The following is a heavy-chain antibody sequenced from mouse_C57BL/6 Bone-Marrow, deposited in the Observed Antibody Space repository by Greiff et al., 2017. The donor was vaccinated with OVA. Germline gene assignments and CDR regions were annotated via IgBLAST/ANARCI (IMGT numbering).Heavy chain of an antibody. D-gene: IGHD2-1*01. CDR1: GFNIKDYY. V-gene: IGHV14-4*01. CDR3: TSYGNLDY. J-gene: IGHJ2*01. Sequence: EVKLVESGAELVRPGASVKLSCTASGFNIKDYYMHWVKQRPEQGLEWIGWIDPENGDTEYASEFPGKATLTVDTSSNTAYLQLSSLTSEDTAVYYWTSYGNLDYWGQGTTLTVSS. CDR2: IDPENGDT.